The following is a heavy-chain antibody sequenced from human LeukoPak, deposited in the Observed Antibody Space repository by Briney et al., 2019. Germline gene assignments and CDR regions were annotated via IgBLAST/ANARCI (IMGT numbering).Heavy chain of an antibody. CDR3: ARHRLRYSSGWYEDGGHFDY. CDR1: GGSISSSSYY. CDR2: IYYSGST. D-gene: IGHD6-19*01. Sequence: SETLSLTCTVSGGSISSSSYYWGWIRQPPGKGLEWIGSIYYSGSTYYNPSFKSRVTISVDTSKNQFSLKLSSVTAADTAVYYCARHRLRYSSGWYEDGGHFDYWGQGTLVTVSS. V-gene: IGHV4-39*01. J-gene: IGHJ4*02.